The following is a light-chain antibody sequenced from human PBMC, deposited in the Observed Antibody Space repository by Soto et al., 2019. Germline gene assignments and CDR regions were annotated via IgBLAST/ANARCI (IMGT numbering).Light chain of an antibody. V-gene: IGLV2-23*01. J-gene: IGLJ1*01. Sequence: SALTQPGSVSGSPAQSITISCTGISSDFGTNYLVSWYQQHPGKVPNLMIYEGTKRPSGVYHRFAGCKSGNTAYLSISRLQAEGEVTYYAYRLAGDNIFVFGAGTKLTVL. CDR3: YRLAGDNIFV. CDR1: SSDFGTNYL. CDR2: EGT.